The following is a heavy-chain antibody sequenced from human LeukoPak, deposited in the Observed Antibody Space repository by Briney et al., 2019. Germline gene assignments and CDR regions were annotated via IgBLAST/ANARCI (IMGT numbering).Heavy chain of an antibody. Sequence: ASVKVSCKASGDTFSSYAISWVRQAPGQGLEWMGGIIPIFGTANYAQKFQGRVTITADESTSTAYMELSSLRSEDTAVYYCARDFFNSSGYYYAFDYWGQGTLVTVSS. V-gene: IGHV1-69*13. J-gene: IGHJ4*02. CDR2: IIPIFGTA. CDR1: GDTFSSYA. CDR3: ARDFFNSSGYYYAFDY. D-gene: IGHD3-22*01.